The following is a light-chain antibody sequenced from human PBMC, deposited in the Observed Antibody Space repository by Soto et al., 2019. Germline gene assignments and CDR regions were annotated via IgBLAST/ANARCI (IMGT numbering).Light chain of an antibody. J-gene: IGKJ1*01. CDR1: QSISSSY. V-gene: IGKV3-20*01. CDR2: GAS. Sequence: ELVLTQSPGTLSLSPGERATLSCRASQSISSSYLAWYQQKPGQAPRLLIYGASSRATDIPDRFSGSGSGTDFTLTISSLQSEDFAVYYCQQYNNWPRTFGQGTKVDIK. CDR3: QQYNNWPRT.